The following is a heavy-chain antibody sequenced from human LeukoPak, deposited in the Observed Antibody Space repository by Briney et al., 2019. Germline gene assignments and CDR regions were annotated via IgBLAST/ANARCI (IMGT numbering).Heavy chain of an antibody. CDR1: GGSISTYY. V-gene: IGHV4-4*07. Sequence: SETLSLTCTVSGGSISTYYWSWIRQPAGKGLEWIGRIYTSGSTDYNPSLKSRVTISVDTSKNQFSLRLSSVTAADTAVYYCARGGYYYSPGRYFDYWGQGTLVTVSS. CDR2: IYTSGST. D-gene: IGHD3-22*01. J-gene: IGHJ4*02. CDR3: ARGGYYYSPGRYFDY.